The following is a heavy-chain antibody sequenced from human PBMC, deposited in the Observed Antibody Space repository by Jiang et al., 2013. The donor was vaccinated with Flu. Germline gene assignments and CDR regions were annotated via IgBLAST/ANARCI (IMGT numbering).Heavy chain of an antibody. CDR2: ITPNSGVT. D-gene: IGHD4-17*01. Sequence: GYTFNDFYVHWVRQAPGQGPEWMGRITPNSGVTSLAQKFQGRVTLTRDTSISTAYMDLTRLTYDDTALYYCARETWDADYAIDLWGQGTLVTVSS. V-gene: IGHV1-2*06. J-gene: IGHJ5*02. CDR1: GYTFNDFY. CDR3: ARETWDADYAIDL.